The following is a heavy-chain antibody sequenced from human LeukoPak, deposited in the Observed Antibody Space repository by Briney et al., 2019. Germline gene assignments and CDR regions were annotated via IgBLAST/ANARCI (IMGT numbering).Heavy chain of an antibody. CDR3: ARERYSSGWYAPSYFDY. D-gene: IGHD6-19*01. J-gene: IGHJ4*02. CDR2: ISYDGSNK. CDR1: GFTFSSYA. Sequence: GGSLRLSCAASGFTFSSYAMHWVRQAPGKGLEWVAVISYDGSNKYYADSEKGRFTISRDNSKNTLYLQMNSLRAEDTAVYYCARERYSSGWYAPSYFDYWGQGTLVTVSS. V-gene: IGHV3-30-3*01.